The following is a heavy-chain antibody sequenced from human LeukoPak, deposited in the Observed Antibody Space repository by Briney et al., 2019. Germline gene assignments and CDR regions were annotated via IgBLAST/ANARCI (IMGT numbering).Heavy chain of an antibody. D-gene: IGHD5-24*01. CDR1: GFTFSDYY. CDR3: ARERERSDWFDP. J-gene: IGHJ5*02. Sequence: GGSLRFSCAASGFTFSDYYMSWIRQAPGKGLEWVSYISSSGSTIYYADSVKGRFTISRDNAKNSLYLQMNSLRAEDTAVYYCARERERSDWFDPWGQGTLVTVSS. V-gene: IGHV3-11*01. CDR2: ISSSGSTI.